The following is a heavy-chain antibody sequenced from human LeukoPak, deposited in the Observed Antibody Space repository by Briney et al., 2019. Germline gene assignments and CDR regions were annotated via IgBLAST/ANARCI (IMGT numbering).Heavy chain of an antibody. Sequence: PSETLSLTCTVSGGSISSYYWGWIRKPPGKGLEWIGSIYYSGSTYYNPSLKSRVAISVDTSKNQFSLKLSSVTAADTAVYYCARSQLLWFGELLNYFDYWGQGTLVTVSS. CDR3: ARSQLLWFGELLNYFDY. J-gene: IGHJ4*02. V-gene: IGHV4-39*07. D-gene: IGHD3-10*01. CDR1: GGSISSYY. CDR2: IYYSGST.